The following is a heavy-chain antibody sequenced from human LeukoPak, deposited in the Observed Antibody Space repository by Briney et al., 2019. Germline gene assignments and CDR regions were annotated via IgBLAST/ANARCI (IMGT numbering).Heavy chain of an antibody. CDR1: GYTFTSYY. J-gene: IGHJ2*01. D-gene: IGHD2-2*01. Sequence: ASVTVSCKASGYTFTSYYMHWVRQAPGQGLEWMGIINPSGGSTSYAQKFQGRVTMTRDTSTSTVYMELSSLRSEDTAVYYCARASSGPYCSSTSCYRRYFDLWGRGTLVTVSS. V-gene: IGHV1-46*01. CDR2: INPSGGST. CDR3: ARASSGPYCSSTSCYRRYFDL.